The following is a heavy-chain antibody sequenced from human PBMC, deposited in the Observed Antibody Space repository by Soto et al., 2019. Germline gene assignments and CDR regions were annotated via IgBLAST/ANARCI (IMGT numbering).Heavy chain of an antibody. Sequence: EVQLVESGGGLVKPGGSLRLSCAASGFTFRSYSMNWVRQAPGKGLEWVPSISSSSSYIYYADSVKGRFTISRDNAKSSLYLQMNSLRAEDRAVYYCAREESHLARYFDLWGRGTLVTVSS. CDR1: GFTFRSYS. CDR3: AREESHLARYFDL. CDR2: ISSSSSYI. J-gene: IGHJ2*01. V-gene: IGHV3-21*01.